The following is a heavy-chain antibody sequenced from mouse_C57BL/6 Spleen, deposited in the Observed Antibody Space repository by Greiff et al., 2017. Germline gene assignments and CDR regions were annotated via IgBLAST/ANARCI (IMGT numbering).Heavy chain of an antibody. CDR3: ASGYGSSYWYFDV. D-gene: IGHD1-1*01. J-gene: IGHJ1*03. Sequence: QVQLQQPGAELVRPGSSVKLSCKASGYTFTSYWMHWVKQRPIQGLEWIGNIDPSDSETHYNQKFKVKATLTVDKSSSTAYMQLSSLTSEDSAVYYCASGYGSSYWYFDVWGTGTTVTVSS. CDR1: GYTFTSYW. V-gene: IGHV1-52*01. CDR2: IDPSDSET.